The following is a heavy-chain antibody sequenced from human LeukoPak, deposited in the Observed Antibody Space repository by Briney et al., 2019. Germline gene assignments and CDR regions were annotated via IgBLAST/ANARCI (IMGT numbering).Heavy chain of an antibody. CDR1: GGTFSGYA. V-gene: IGHV1-46*01. CDR3: ARDRVGVGSSGWEN. Sequence: GASVKVSCKASGGTFSGYAISWVRQAPGQGLEWMGIINPSGGSTSYAQKFQGRVTMTRDMSTSTAYMELSSLTSDDTAVYYCARDRVGVGSSGWENWGQGTLVTVSS. CDR2: INPSGGST. J-gene: IGHJ4*02. D-gene: IGHD6-19*01.